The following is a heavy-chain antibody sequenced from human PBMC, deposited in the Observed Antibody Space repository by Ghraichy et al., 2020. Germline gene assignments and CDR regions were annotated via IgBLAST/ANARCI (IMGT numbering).Heavy chain of an antibody. J-gene: IGHJ4*02. V-gene: IGHV3-23*01. CDR2: ISGSGGST. CDR3: AKAYYDSSGYYYTPFNFDY. CDR1: GFTFSSYA. Sequence: GGSLRLSCAASGFTFSSYAMSWVRQAPGKGLEWVSAISGSGGSTYYADSVKGRFTISRDNSKNTLYLQMNSLRAEDTAVYYCAKAYYDSSGYYYTPFNFDYWGQGTLVTVSS. D-gene: IGHD3-22*01.